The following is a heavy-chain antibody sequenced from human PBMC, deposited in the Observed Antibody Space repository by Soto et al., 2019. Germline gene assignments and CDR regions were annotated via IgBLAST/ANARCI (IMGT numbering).Heavy chain of an antibody. D-gene: IGHD3-10*01. V-gene: IGHV1-69*18. Sequence: QVQLVQSGAELKKLGSSVKVSCKASGDTFSGYPINWVRQAPGEGLEWMGRIIPVFGTTNDAQRFEGRVTFTADESTNTAYMELRGLLSEDTAVYYCARDGGFGELKYWGPGTLVTVSS. CDR3: ARDGGFGELKY. CDR2: IIPVFGTT. CDR1: GDTFSGYP. J-gene: IGHJ4*02.